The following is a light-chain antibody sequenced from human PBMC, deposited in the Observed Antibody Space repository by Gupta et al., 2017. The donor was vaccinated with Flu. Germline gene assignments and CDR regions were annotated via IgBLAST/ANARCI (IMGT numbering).Light chain of an antibody. J-gene: IGKJ5*01. V-gene: IGKV3-15*01. CDR3: QHHDNWPS. Sequence: EIVMTQSPATLSVSPGERATLSCRASQNIGSFLAWYQQKPGQAPRLLIYGASTRATGIPGRFSGSGSGTEFTLTISSVQSEDFAVYYCQHHDNWPSFGQGTRLDTK. CDR1: QNIGSF. CDR2: GAS.